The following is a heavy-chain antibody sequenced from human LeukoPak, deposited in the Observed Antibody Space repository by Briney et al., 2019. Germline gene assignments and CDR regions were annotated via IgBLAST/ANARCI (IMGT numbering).Heavy chain of an antibody. D-gene: IGHD2-2*01. J-gene: IGHJ4*02. CDR3: ARDGELVVPAARPGIAVLSPRRPFDY. CDR1: GFTFSSYW. V-gene: IGHV3-7*01. CDR2: IKQDGSEK. Sequence: GGSLRLSCAASGFTFSSYWMSWVRQAPGKGLEWVANIKQDGSEKYYVDSVKGRFTISRDNAKNSLYLQMNSLRAEDTAVYYCARDGELVVPAARPGIAVLSPRRPFDYWGQGTLVTVSS.